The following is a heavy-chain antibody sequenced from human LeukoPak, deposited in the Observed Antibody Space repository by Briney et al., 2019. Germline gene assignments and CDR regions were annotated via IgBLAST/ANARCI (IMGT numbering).Heavy chain of an antibody. J-gene: IGHJ4*02. CDR1: GGSISSGDYY. CDR2: IYYSGST. CDR3: ANLAYCGGDCSRGAFDY. D-gene: IGHD2-21*02. V-gene: IGHV4-30-4*01. Sequence: PSETLSLTCTVSGGSISSGDYYWSWIRQPPGKGLEWIGYIYYSGSTYYNPSLKSRVTISVDTSKNQFSLKLSSVTAADTAVYYCANLAYCGGDCSRGAFDYLGQGTLVTVSS.